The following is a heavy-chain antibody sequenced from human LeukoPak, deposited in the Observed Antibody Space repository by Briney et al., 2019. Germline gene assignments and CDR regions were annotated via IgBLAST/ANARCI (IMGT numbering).Heavy chain of an antibody. Sequence: GASVKVSCKAYGYTFMSHGISWVRQAPGQGLEWMGWISAYNGNTKYAQKLQGRVTMTTDTSTSTAYMELRSLRSDDTAVYYCARDVRGIVGMDYFDYWGQGTLVTVSS. J-gene: IGHJ4*02. CDR2: ISAYNGNT. CDR1: GYTFMSHG. V-gene: IGHV1-18*01. CDR3: ARDVRGIVGMDYFDY. D-gene: IGHD3-22*01.